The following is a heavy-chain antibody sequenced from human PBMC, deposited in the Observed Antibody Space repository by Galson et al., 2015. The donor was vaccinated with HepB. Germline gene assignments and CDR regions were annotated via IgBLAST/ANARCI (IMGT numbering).Heavy chain of an antibody. D-gene: IGHD2-15*01. J-gene: IGHJ3*02. CDR3: ARGVYCSGGSCYLDAFDI. V-gene: IGHV4-59*01. CDR1: GGSISSYY. Sequence: ETLSLTCTVSGGSISSYYWSWIRQPPGKGLEWIGYIYYSGSTNYNPSLKSRVTISVDTSKNQFSLKLSSVTAADTAVYYCARGVYCSGGSCYLDAFDIWGQGTMVTVSS. CDR2: IYYSGST.